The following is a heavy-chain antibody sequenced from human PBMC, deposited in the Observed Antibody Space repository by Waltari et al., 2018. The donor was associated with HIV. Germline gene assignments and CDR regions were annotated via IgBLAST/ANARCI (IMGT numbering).Heavy chain of an antibody. CDR3: ARVSDSYGTVFEY. J-gene: IGHJ4*02. CDR1: GGSISSGNYY. CDR2: NQHSGST. Sequence: QVQLQESGPGLVKSSQTLSLTCTVSGGSISSGNYYWNWIRQHPGKGLEWIGYNQHSGSTDYNPSLKSRVSISVNTSKNQFSLNPTSVTAADTAVYYCARVSDSYGTVFEYWGQGTLVSVSS. V-gene: IGHV4-31*03. D-gene: IGHD3-10*01.